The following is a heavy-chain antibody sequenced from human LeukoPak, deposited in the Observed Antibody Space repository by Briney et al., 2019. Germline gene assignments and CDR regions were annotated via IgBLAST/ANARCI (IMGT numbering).Heavy chain of an antibody. CDR2: IYYSGST. V-gene: IGHV4-59*08. J-gene: IGHJ4*02. CDR3: ARLEVDYDILTGYYFYFDY. Sequence: SETLSLTCTVSGGSISSYYWSWIRQPPAPGLERIGYIYYSGSTNYNPSLKSRVTISVDTSKNQFSLKLSSVTAADTAVYYCARLEVDYDILTGYYFYFDYWGQGTLVTVSS. CDR1: GGSISSYY. D-gene: IGHD3-9*01.